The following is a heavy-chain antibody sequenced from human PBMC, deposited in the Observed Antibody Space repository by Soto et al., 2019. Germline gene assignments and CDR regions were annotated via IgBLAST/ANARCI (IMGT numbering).Heavy chain of an antibody. J-gene: IGHJ4*02. CDR2: ISDDGSSK. CDR3: AKGPGIVVAGVDY. Sequence: PGGSLRLSCAASGFTFSSYGMHWVRQAPGKGLEWVAVISDDGSSKYYADSVKGRFTISRDNSKNTLYVQMNSLRAEDTAVYYCAKGPGIVVAGVDYWGQGTLVTVSS. D-gene: IGHD6-19*01. CDR1: GFTFSSYG. V-gene: IGHV3-30*18.